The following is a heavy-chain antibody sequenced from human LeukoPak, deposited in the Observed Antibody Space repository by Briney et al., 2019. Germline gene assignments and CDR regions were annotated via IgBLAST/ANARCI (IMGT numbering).Heavy chain of an antibody. CDR2: IRTDGSEK. Sequence: GGSLRLSCAASGFTFSSYAMSWVRQAPGKGLEWVANIRTDGSEKYYVDSVKGRFTISRDNAKNSLYLQMNSLRAEDTAVYYCAKDRVEYYYDSSGSGGGAFDIWGQGTMVTVSS. CDR1: GFTFSSYA. D-gene: IGHD3-22*01. J-gene: IGHJ3*02. CDR3: AKDRVEYYYDSSGSGGGAFDI. V-gene: IGHV3-7*03.